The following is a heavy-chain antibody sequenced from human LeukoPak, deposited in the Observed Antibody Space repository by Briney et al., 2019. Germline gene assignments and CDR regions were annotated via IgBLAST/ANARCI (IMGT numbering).Heavy chain of an antibody. CDR3: ASSGVTMVRGVITAFDI. Sequence: GASVKVSCKASGYTFTSYGISWVRQAPGQGLEWMGWISAYNGNTNYAQKLQGRVTMTKDTSTSTAYMELRSLRSDDTAAYYCASSGVTMVRGVITAFDIWGQGTMVTVSS. CDR2: ISAYNGNT. V-gene: IGHV1-18*01. J-gene: IGHJ3*02. D-gene: IGHD3-10*01. CDR1: GYTFTSYG.